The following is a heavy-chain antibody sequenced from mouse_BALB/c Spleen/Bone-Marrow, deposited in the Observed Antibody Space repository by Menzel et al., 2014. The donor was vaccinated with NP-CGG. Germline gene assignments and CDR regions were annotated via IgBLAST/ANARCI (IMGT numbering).Heavy chain of an antibody. V-gene: IGHV6-6*02. CDR2: IRLKSNNYAT. Sequence: EVKLQESGGGLVQPGGSMKLSYVASGFTFSNYWMNWVRQSPEKGLEWVAEIRLKSNNYATHYAESVKGSFTISRDDSKSSFYLQMINLRAEYTGIYYCTTGFAYWGQGTLVTVSA. CDR1: GFTFSNYW. CDR3: TTGFAY. J-gene: IGHJ3*01.